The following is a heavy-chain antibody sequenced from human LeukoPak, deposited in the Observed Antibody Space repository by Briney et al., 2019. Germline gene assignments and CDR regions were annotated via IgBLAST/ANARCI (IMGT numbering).Heavy chain of an antibody. CDR3: AKDRCSSTSCYYFDY. CDR1: GLTFRTYG. Sequence: GRSLRLSCAASGLTFRTYGMHWVRQAPGKGLEWVALISSDATNKYYADSVKGRFTLSRDNSRNTLYLQMNSLRAEDTAFYYCAKDRCSSTSCYYFDYWGQGTLVTVSS. D-gene: IGHD2-2*01. V-gene: IGHV3-30*18. CDR2: ISSDATNK. J-gene: IGHJ4*02.